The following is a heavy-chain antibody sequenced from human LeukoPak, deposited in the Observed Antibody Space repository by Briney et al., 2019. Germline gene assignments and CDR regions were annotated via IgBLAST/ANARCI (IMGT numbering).Heavy chain of an antibody. CDR1: GFTFSHSD. V-gene: IGHV3-30-3*01. Sequence: GGSLRLSCAASGFTFSHSDMHWVRQAPGKGLEWVAVISYDGNNKYYVDSVKGQFTISRDNSKNTLYLQMNSLRAEDTAVYYCARFRTWGDKAFDYWGQGTLVTVSS. J-gene: IGHJ4*02. CDR3: ARFRTWGDKAFDY. CDR2: ISYDGNNK. D-gene: IGHD2-21*02.